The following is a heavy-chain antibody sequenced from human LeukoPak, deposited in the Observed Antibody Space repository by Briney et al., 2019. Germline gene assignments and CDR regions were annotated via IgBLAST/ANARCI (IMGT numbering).Heavy chain of an antibody. Sequence: PSETLSLTCAVYGGSFSGYYWSWIRQPPGKGLEWIGEINHSGSPNYNPSLKSRVTISVDTSKNQFPLKLSSVTAADTAVYYCAREMSAAGVYYFDYWGQGTLVTVSS. CDR1: GGSFSGYY. D-gene: IGHD6-19*01. CDR3: AREMSAAGVYYFDY. CDR2: INHSGSP. V-gene: IGHV4-34*01. J-gene: IGHJ4*02.